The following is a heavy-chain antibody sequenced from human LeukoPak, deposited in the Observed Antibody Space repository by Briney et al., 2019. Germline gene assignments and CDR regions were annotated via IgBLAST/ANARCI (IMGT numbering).Heavy chain of an antibody. CDR2: VNPNSGDT. V-gene: IGHV1-2*02. Sequence: ASVKVSCKASGYTFTDYYTHWVRQAPGQGLEWMGWVNPNSGDTNYVHKFQGRVTMTSDTSISTAYMDLSRVRSDDTAVYYCALLFSSTWYRFDSWGQGTLVTVSS. CDR3: ALLFSSTWYRFDS. CDR1: GYTFTDYY. J-gene: IGHJ4*02. D-gene: IGHD6-13*01.